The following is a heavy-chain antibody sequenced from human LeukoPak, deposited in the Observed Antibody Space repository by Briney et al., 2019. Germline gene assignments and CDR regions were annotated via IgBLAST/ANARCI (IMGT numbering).Heavy chain of an antibody. Sequence: SETLSLTCTVSGGSISSGSYYWSWIRQPAGKGLEWIGRIYTSGSTNYNPSLKSRVTISVDTSKNQFSLKLSSVTAADTAVYYCARVSIAVAGNYYFDYWGQGTLVTVSS. CDR1: GGSISSGSYY. J-gene: IGHJ4*02. D-gene: IGHD6-19*01. CDR3: ARVSIAVAGNYYFDY. CDR2: IYTSGST. V-gene: IGHV4-61*02.